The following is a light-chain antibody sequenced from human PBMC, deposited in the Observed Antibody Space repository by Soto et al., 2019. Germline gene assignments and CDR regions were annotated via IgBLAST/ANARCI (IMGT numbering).Light chain of an antibody. J-gene: IGKJ1*01. CDR1: QSVSSSY. V-gene: IGKV3-20*01. CDR2: GAS. CDR3: HQYDSWT. Sequence: IVLTQSPGSMSLSLGERPTLSCRASQSVSSSYLAWYQQKPGQAPRLLIYGASSRATGIPDRFSGSGSGTDFTLTISRLEPEDFAVYYCHQYDSWTFGQGTKVDIK.